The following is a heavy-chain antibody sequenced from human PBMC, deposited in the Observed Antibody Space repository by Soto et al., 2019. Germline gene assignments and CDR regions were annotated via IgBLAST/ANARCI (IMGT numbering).Heavy chain of an antibody. J-gene: IGHJ3*01. CDR3: ARGADGNGYNNPFDF. Sequence: GSLRLSCAASGFTFSNYWMSWVRQAPGKGLEWVANIKPDESEIYYVDSVKGRFTFSRDNAKNSLYLQMNSLRVEDTAVYYCARGADGNGYNNPFDFRGKGTMVSVS. CDR2: IKPDESEI. D-gene: IGHD5-12*01. CDR1: GFTFSNYW. V-gene: IGHV3-7*01.